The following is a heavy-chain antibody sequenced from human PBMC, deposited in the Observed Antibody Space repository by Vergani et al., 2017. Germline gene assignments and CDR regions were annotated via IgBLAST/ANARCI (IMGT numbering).Heavy chain of an antibody. CDR2: IYYSGST. J-gene: IGHJ4*02. V-gene: IGHV4-31*03. CDR3: ARVRRGFFEAGNREVDY. CDR1: GGSISSGGYY. Sequence: QVQLQESGPGLVKPSQTLSLTCTVSGGSISSGGYYWSWIRQHPGKGLEWIGHIYYSGSTYYNPSLKSRVTISVDTSKNQFSLKLSSVTAADTAVYYCARVRRGFFEAGNREVDYWGQGTLVTVSS. D-gene: IGHD6-19*01.